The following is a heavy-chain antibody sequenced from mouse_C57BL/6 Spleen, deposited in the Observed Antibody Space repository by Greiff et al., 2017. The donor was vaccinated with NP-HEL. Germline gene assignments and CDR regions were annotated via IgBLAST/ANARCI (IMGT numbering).Heavy chain of an antibody. CDR2: IDPSDSYT. CDR3: ARSVTTAYYYAMDY. V-gene: IGHV1-69*01. D-gene: IGHD1-2*01. CDR1: GYTFTSYW. J-gene: IGHJ4*01. Sequence: QVQLKQPGAELVMPGASVKLSCKASGYTFTSYWMHWVKQRPGQGLEWIGEIDPSDSYTNYNQKFKGKSTLTVDKSSSTAYMQLSSLTSEDSAVYYCARSVTTAYYYAMDYWGQGTSVTVSS.